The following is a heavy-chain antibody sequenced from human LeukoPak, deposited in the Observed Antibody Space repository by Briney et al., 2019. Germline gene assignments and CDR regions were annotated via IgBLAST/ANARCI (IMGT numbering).Heavy chain of an antibody. CDR1: GGSISSYY. CDR3: AREWGYYDSSGYYSGYFQH. J-gene: IGHJ1*01. CDR2: IYYSGST. Sequence: SETLSLTCTVSGGSISSYYWNWIRQPPGKGLEWIGYIYYSGSTNYNPSLKSRVTISVDTSKNQFSLKLSSVTAADTAVYYCAREWGYYDSSGYYSGYFQHWGQGTLVTVSS. D-gene: IGHD3-22*01. V-gene: IGHV4-59*01.